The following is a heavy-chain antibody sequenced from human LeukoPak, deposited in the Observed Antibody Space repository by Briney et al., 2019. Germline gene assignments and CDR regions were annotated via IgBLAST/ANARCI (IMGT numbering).Heavy chain of an antibody. D-gene: IGHD3-22*01. CDR1: GGSISSYY. CDR3: TRGSIAYYMDV. Sequence: PSETLSLTCTVSGGSISSYYWSWIRQPAGKGLEWIGRIYISGSTNYNPSLKSRVTISVDTSKNQFSLKLSSVTAADTAVYYCTRGSIAYYMDVWGKGTTVTISS. J-gene: IGHJ6*03. V-gene: IGHV4-4*07. CDR2: IYISGST.